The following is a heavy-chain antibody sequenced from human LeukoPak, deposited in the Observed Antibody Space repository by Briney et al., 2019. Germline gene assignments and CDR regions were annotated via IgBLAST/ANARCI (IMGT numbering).Heavy chain of an antibody. J-gene: IGHJ3*02. CDR3: ARARVGATVGAFDI. D-gene: IGHD1-26*01. Sequence: GGSLRLSCAASGFTFSDYYMTWIRQAPGKGLEWVSYISTSGNTIYYADSVKGRFTISRDNAKNSLYLQMNSLRAEDTAVYYCARARVGATVGAFDIWGQGTMVTVSS. CDR2: ISTSGNTI. CDR1: GFTFSDYY. V-gene: IGHV3-11*01.